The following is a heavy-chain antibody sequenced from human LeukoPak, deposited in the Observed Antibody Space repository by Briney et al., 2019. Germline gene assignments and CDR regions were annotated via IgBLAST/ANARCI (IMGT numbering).Heavy chain of an antibody. J-gene: IGHJ6*02. Sequence: GASVKVSCKASGYTFTSYGISWVRQAPGQGLEWMGWISAYNGNTNYAQKLQGRVTMTTDTSTSTAYMELRSLRSDDTAVYYCARGRSSIFGENYYYYYGMDVWGQGTTVTVSS. D-gene: IGHD3-3*01. CDR2: ISAYNGNT. CDR1: GYTFTSYG. V-gene: IGHV1-18*01. CDR3: ARGRSSIFGENYYYYYGMDV.